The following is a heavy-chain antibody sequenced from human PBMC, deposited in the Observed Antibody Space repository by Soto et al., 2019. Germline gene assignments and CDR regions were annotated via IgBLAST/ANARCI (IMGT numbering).Heavy chain of an antibody. CDR1: GFTFSSYG. V-gene: IGHV3-33*01. CDR2: IWYDGSNK. J-gene: IGHJ4*02. D-gene: IGHD3-10*01. Sequence: QVQLVESGGGVVQPGRSLRLSCAASGFTFSSYGMHWVRQAPGKGLEWVAVIWYDGSNKYYADSVKGRFTISRDNSKNPLYLQMNSLRAEDTAVYYGARDRVGSGDYWGQGTLVTVSS. CDR3: ARDRVGSGDY.